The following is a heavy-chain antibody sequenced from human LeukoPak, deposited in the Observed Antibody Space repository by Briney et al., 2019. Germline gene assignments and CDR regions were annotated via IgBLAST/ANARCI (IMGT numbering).Heavy chain of an antibody. D-gene: IGHD3-9*01. CDR1: GYTFTGYY. V-gene: IGHV1-18*04. J-gene: IGHJ6*02. Sequence: ASVKVSCKASGYTFTGYYMHWVRQAPGQGLEWMGWISAYNANTNYAQKLQGRVTMTTDTSTSTAYMELRSLRSDDTAVYYCARDGQSYYNILTGNEDYYYGMDVWGQGTTVTVSS. CDR2: ISAYNANT. CDR3: ARDGQSYYNILTGNEDYYYGMDV.